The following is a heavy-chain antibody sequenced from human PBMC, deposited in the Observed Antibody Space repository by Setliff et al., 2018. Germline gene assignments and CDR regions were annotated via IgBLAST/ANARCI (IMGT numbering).Heavy chain of an antibody. D-gene: IGHD3-16*01. CDR2: THYIGAT. CDR1: GASVSTHY. Sequence: SETLSLTCTVAGASVSTHYWSWVRQPPGRGLEWIGHTHYIGATKYNPSLKGRVTISVDTSKNQVSLRMDFVTAADTAVYYCARGGVLGTGDFDYWGQGTLVTVSS. J-gene: IGHJ4*02. CDR3: ARGGVLGTGDFDY. V-gene: IGHV4-59*02.